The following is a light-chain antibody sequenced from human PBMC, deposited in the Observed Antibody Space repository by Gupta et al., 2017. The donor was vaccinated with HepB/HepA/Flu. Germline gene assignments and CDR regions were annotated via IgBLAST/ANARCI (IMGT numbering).Light chain of an antibody. CDR2: GAS. CDR3: QQYNNWPRT. J-gene: IGKJ4*01. Sequence: DTVLTQSPVTLSVSPGEGVTLSCRATQSVGSDLAWYQQKPGQTPRLVIYGASTRATGIPGRFSGRGSGTEFTLTINSLQSEDFADYYCQQYNNWPRTFGGGTKVEI. V-gene: IGKV3-15*01. CDR1: QSVGSD.